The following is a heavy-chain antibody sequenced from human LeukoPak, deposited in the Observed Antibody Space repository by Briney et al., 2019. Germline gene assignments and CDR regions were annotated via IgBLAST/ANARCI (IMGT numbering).Heavy chain of an antibody. CDR2: MNPNSGNT. D-gene: IGHD2-2*01. V-gene: IGHV1-8*01. CDR1: GYTFTSYD. CDR3: ARLDCSSTSCYPSYYYYGMDV. J-gene: IGHJ6*02. Sequence: ASVKVSCKASGYTFTSYDINWVRQATGQGLEWIGWMNPNSGNTGYAQKFQGRVTMTRNTSISTAYMELSSLRSEDTAVYYCARLDCSSTSCYPSYYYYGMDVWGQGTTVTVSS.